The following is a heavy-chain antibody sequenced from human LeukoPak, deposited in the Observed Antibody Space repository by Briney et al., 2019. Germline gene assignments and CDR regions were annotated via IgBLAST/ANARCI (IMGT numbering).Heavy chain of an antibody. CDR2: INHSGST. Sequence: SETLSLTCAVYGGSFSGYYWSWIRQPPGKGPEWIGEINHSGSTNYNPSLKSRVTISVDTSKNQFSLKLSSVTAADTAVYYCARDAMVITTNWFDPWGQGTLVTVSS. CDR1: GGSFSGYY. J-gene: IGHJ5*02. V-gene: IGHV4-34*01. CDR3: ARDAMVITTNWFDP. D-gene: IGHD3-22*01.